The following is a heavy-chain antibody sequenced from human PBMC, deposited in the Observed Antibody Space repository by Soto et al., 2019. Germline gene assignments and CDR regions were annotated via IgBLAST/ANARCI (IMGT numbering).Heavy chain of an antibody. Sequence: GGSLRLSCAASGFTFSSYAMHWVRQAPGKGLEWVAVISYDGSNKYYADSVKGRFTISRDNSKNTLYLQMDSLRAEDTAVYYCARDRGSYYVFDYWGQGTLVTVSS. CDR2: ISYDGSNK. CDR3: ARDRGSYYVFDY. CDR1: GFTFSSYA. V-gene: IGHV3-30-3*01. D-gene: IGHD1-26*01. J-gene: IGHJ4*02.